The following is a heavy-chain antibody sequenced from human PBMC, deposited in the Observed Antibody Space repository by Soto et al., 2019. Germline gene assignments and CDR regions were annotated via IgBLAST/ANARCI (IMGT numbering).Heavy chain of an antibody. CDR3: VRANYFDF. V-gene: IGHV4-59*01. CDR2: IYYRGSA. CDR1: VGSINPYY. J-gene: IGHJ4*02. Sequence: QVQLQESGPGLVKPSETLSLTCTVSVGSINPYYWIWIRQPPGKGLEWIGSIYYRGSANNNPSLKSRLTISVDTSKNQLSLKLSSVTAADTAIYYCVRANYFDFWGQGTLVTVSS.